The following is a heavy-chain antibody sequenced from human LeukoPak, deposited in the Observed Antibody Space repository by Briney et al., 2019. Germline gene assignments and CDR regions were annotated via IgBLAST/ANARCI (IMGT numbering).Heavy chain of an antibody. J-gene: IGHJ4*02. CDR1: GFTFSSYE. CDR3: ARGFRDTAMFLDY. D-gene: IGHD5-18*01. Sequence: GGSLRLSCAASGFTFSSYEMNWVRQAPGKGLEWISAISGSSSNVYYAASVRGRFTISRDNAENSPYLQLNTMRAEDTAVYYCARGFRDTAMFLDYWGQGTLVTVSS. CDR2: ISGSSSNV. V-gene: IGHV3-48*03.